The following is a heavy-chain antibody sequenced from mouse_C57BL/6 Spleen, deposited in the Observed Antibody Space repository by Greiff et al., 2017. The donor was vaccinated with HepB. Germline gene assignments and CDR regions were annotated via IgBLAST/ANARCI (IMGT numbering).Heavy chain of an antibody. V-gene: IGHV1-72*01. CDR3: ANSNYDWYFDV. CDR2: IDPNSGGT. D-gene: IGHD2-5*01. Sequence: QVQLQQPGAELVKPGASVKLSCKASGYTLTSYWMPWVKQRPGRGLGWIGRIDPNSGGTKYNEKFKSKATLTVDKPSSTAYMQLSSLTSEDSAVYYCANSNYDWYFDVWGTVTTVTVSS. J-gene: IGHJ1*03. CDR1: GYTLTSYW.